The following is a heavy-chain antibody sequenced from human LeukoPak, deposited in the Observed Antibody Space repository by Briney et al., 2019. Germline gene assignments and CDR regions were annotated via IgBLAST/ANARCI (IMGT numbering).Heavy chain of an antibody. CDR2: IHSGGTT. V-gene: IGHV3-53*01. CDR1: GFIVSSNY. Sequence: GGSLRLSRAASGFIVSSNYMSWVRQAPGKGLEWVSVIHSGGTTYYADSVKGRFTISRDNSKNTVYLQMNSLRAEDTAVYYCARDLGGGKWDLEGQAFDIWGQGTMVTVSS. D-gene: IGHD1-26*01. CDR3: ARDLGGGKWDLEGQAFDI. J-gene: IGHJ3*02.